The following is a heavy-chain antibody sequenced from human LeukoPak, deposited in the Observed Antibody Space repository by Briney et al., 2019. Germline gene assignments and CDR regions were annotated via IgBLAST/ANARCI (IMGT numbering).Heavy chain of an antibody. V-gene: IGHV1-2*02. D-gene: IGHD3-9*01. CDR3: ARATLTGYYGPLFDY. CDR2: INPNSGGT. J-gene: IGHJ4*02. Sequence: ASVKVSCKASGYTFAGYYMHWVRQAPGQGLEWMGWINPNSGGTNYAQKFQGRVTMTRDTSISTAYMELSRLRSDDTAVYYCARATLTGYYGPLFDYWGQGTLVTVSS. CDR1: GYTFAGYY.